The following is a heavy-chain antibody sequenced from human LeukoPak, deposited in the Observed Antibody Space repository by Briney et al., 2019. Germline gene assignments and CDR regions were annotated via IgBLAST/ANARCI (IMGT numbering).Heavy chain of an antibody. CDR3: ARRHTSSSGFDY. V-gene: IGHV4-39*01. CDR2: SYNTETT. J-gene: IGHJ4*02. CDR1: GGSVMSNGYY. Sequence: SETLSLTCTVSGGSVMSNGYYWGWIRQPPGKGLEWIVSSYNTETTYYNPSLKRRVTLSVDTFNNQFSLRLNSVTAADTAVYYCARRHTSSSGFDYWGQGILVTVSS. D-gene: IGHD6-6*01.